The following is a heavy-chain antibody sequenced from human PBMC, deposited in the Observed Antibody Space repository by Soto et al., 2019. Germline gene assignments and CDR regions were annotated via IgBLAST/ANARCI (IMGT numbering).Heavy chain of an antibody. Sequence: SETLSLTCTVSSGSISSYYWSWIRQPPGKGLEWIGYIHYTGNTNSNPSLKGRVTLSIDPFWNQFSLKLRSVTAADTAVYYCAAGYCLTGFSYGEIKWFAPWGQGTLVTVSS. J-gene: IGHJ5*02. V-gene: IGHV4-59*01. CDR2: IHYTGNT. D-gene: IGHD3-9*01. CDR1: SGSISSYY. CDR3: AAGYCLTGFSYGEIKWFAP.